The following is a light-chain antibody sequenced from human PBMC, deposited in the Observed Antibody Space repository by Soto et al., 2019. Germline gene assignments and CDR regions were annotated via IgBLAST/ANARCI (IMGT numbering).Light chain of an antibody. J-gene: IGLJ1*01. CDR3: QSYDSSLSAYV. Sequence: QSVLTQPPSVSAAPGQKVTISCSGSSSNIGGNPVSWYQQLPGTAPKLLIYDDNKRPSGIPDRFSGSKSGTSASLAITGLQAEDEADYYCQSYDSSLSAYVFGTGTKVTVL. CDR2: DDN. CDR1: SSNIGGNP. V-gene: IGLV1-51*01.